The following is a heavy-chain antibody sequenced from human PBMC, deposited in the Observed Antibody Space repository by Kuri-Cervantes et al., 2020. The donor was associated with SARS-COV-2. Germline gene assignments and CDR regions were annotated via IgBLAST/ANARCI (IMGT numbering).Heavy chain of an antibody. CDR3: ARSHTLYGGNSSPWDY. V-gene: IGHV1-18*04. J-gene: IGHJ4*02. CDR1: GYTFTGYY. Sequence: ASVKVSCKASGYTFTGYYMHWVRQAPGRGLEWVGWISTYNGNTNYAQILQGRISLTTDTSTSTAYMELRSLRSHDSAVYFCARSHTLYGGNSSPWDYWGQGTLVTVSS. D-gene: IGHD4-17*01. CDR2: ISTYNGNT.